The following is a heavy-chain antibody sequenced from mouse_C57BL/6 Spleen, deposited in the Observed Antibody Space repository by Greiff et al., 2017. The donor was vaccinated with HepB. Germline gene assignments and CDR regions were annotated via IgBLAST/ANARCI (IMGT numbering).Heavy chain of an antibody. CDR1: GYTFTSYW. CDR2: IHPNSGST. D-gene: IGHD2-5*01. J-gene: IGHJ4*01. CDR3: ARSGYYSNYYYAMDY. Sequence: QVQLQQPGAELVKPGASVKLSCKASGYTFTSYWMHWVKQRPGQGLEWIGMIHPNSGSTNYNEKFKSKATLTVDKSSSTAYMQLSSLTSEDSAVYYCARSGYYSNYYYAMDYWGQGTSVTVSS. V-gene: IGHV1-64*01.